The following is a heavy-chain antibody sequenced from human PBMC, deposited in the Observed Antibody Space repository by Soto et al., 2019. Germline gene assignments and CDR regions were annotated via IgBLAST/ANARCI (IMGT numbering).Heavy chain of an antibody. CDR3: ARNSATYYDFWSGYYSVPTGANDAFDI. Sequence: ASVKVSCKASGYTFTTYYMHWVRQAPGQGLEWMGILNPSGGSTSYAQKFQGRVTMTRDTSTSTVYMELSSLRSEDTAVYYCARNSATYYDFWSGYYSVPTGANDAFDIRGQGTMVTVSS. CDR2: LNPSGGST. V-gene: IGHV1-46*03. CDR1: GYTFTTYY. J-gene: IGHJ3*02. D-gene: IGHD3-3*01.